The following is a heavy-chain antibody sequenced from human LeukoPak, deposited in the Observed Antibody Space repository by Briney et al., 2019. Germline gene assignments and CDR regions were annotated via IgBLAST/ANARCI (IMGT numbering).Heavy chain of an antibody. CDR3: ARDGSDCSTTSCYKGFDY. CDR1: GGSISSYY. Sequence: SETLSLTCPASGGSISSYYWNWIRQPPGKGVEWIGYIHYSGSTNYNPSLKSRVTISVDTSKNQFSLKLSSVTAADTAVYYCARDGSDCSTTSCYKGFDYWGQGTLVTVSS. J-gene: IGHJ4*02. CDR2: IHYSGST. V-gene: IGHV4-59*01. D-gene: IGHD2-2*02.